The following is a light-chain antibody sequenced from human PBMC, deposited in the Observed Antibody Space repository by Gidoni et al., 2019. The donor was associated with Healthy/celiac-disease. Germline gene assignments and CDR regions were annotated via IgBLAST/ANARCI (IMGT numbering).Light chain of an antibody. CDR2: GSS. V-gene: IGKV3-20*01. CDR3: QQYGSSPTIT. Sequence: EIVLTQSPGTLSLSPGERATLSCRARQSVSSSYLAWYQQKPGQAPRRLIYGSSSSATGIPDSVSGSGSATDFTLTISRLEPEDFAVDYCQQYGSSPTITFGQGTRLEIK. J-gene: IGKJ5*01. CDR1: QSVSSSY.